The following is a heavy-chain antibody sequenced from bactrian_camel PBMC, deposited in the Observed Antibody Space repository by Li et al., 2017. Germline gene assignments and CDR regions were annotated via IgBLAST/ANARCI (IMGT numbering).Heavy chain of an antibody. J-gene: IGHJ6*01. CDR2: LDDDGTT. CDR1: GYTLPMN. Sequence: HVQLVESGGDSVQAGESLRLSCVASGYTLPMNMGWFRQVPGKEREGVARLDDDGTTTYTDSVKGRFTISKDNGKNTLYLQMNSLKPEDTAMYYCAAARCFVWDVLRLRDDAFAYWGQGTQVTVS. CDR3: AAARCFVWDVLRLRDDAFAY. D-gene: IGHD4*01. V-gene: IGHV3S53*01.